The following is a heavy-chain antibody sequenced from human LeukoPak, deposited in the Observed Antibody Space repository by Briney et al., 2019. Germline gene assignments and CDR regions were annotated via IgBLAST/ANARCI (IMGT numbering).Heavy chain of an antibody. J-gene: IGHJ4*02. Sequence: GGSLRLSCAASGFTFSNAWMSWVRQAPGKGLEWVGRIKSKTDGGTTDYAAPVKGRFTISRDDSKNTLYLQMNSLKTEDTAVYYCTTEDVLLWFGELGFDYWGQGTPGHRLL. CDR3: TTEDVLLWFGELGFDY. CDR1: GFTFSNAW. CDR2: IKSKTDGGTT. D-gene: IGHD3-10*01. V-gene: IGHV3-15*01.